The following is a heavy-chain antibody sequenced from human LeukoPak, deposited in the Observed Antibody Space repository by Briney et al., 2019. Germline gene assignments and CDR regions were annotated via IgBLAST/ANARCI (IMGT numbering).Heavy chain of an antibody. CDR1: EFTFSNYG. D-gene: IGHD6-19*01. V-gene: IGHV3-23*01. CDR2: ISGSGDYT. Sequence: GGSLRLSCAASEFTFSNYGMSWVRQAPGKGLEWVSAISGSGDYTYYADCVKGRFTISRDNSKNTLHLQMNSLTAEDAAVYYCAKGGIAVAGTSYYSYMAVWGKATTVIISS. J-gene: IGHJ6*03. CDR3: AKGGIAVAGTSYYSYMAV.